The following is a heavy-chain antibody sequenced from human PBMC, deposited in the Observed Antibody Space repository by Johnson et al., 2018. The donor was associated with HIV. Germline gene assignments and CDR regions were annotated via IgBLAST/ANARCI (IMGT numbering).Heavy chain of an antibody. CDR3: AKESNWESRTPHAFDL. J-gene: IGHJ3*01. CDR1: AFTFNTYG. CDR2: IRYDGSNK. V-gene: IGHV3-30*02. Sequence: QVQLVESGGGVVQPGGSLRLSCAASAFTFNTYGMDWVRQAPGKGLEWVAFIRYDGSNKYYADSVKGRFTVSRDNSKNTLYLQMKSLRPEDTAVYYCAKESNWESRTPHAFDLWGQGTMVTVSS. D-gene: IGHD1-1*01.